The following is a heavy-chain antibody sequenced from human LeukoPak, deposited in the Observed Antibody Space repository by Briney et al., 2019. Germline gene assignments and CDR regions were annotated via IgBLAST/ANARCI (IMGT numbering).Heavy chain of an antibody. CDR1: GFTFSSYG. V-gene: IGHV3-33*01. Sequence: GRSLRLYCAASGFTFSSYGMHWVRQAPGNGLEWVAVIWYDGSNKYYADSVKGRFTISRDNCKNTLYLQMNSLRAEDTAVYYCARARGIAVAGTVFGYYYYMDVWGKGTTVTVSS. CDR2: IWYDGSNK. D-gene: IGHD6-19*01. CDR3: ARARGIAVAGTVFGYYYYMDV. J-gene: IGHJ6*03.